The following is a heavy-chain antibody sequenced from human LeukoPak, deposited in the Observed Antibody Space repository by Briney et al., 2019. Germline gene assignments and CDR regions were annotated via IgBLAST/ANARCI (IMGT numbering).Heavy chain of an antibody. J-gene: IGHJ4*02. CDR2: ISANNGDT. Sequence: ASVTVSCTASGYTFTSYGITWMRQAPGRGLEWMGWISANNGDTDYPQKFQGRVTMTTDTYTTTAYMELRSLRSDDTATYYCARESHITREDYWGQGTLVTVSS. V-gene: IGHV1-18*01. CDR1: GYTFTSYG. CDR3: ARESHITREDY. D-gene: IGHD1-14*01.